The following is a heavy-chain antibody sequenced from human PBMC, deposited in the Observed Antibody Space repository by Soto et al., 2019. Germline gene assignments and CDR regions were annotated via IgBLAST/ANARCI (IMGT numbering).Heavy chain of an antibody. D-gene: IGHD1-26*01. CDR2: INPSGGST. V-gene: IGHV1-46*01. CDR3: ARKVVVGAEPYYYGMDV. J-gene: IGHJ6*02. Sequence: ASVKVSCKASGYTFTSYYMHWVRQAPGQGLEWMGIINPSGGSTSYAQKFQGRVTMTRDTSTSTVYMELSSLRSEDTAVYYCARKVVVGAEPYYYGMDVWGQGTTVTVSS. CDR1: GYTFTSYY.